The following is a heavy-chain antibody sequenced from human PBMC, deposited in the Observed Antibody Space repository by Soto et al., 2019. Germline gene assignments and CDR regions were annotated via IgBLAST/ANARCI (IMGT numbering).Heavy chain of an antibody. CDR2: ISAYNGNT. Sequence: GASVKVSCKASGYTFTSYGISWVRQAPGQGLEWMGWISAYNGNTNYAQKLQGRVTMTTDTSTSTAYMELRSLRSDDTAVYYCARDRTVVPAAPYYYYGMDVWGQGTTVTVSS. CDR3: ARDRTVVPAAPYYYYGMDV. D-gene: IGHD2-2*01. CDR1: GYTFTSYG. J-gene: IGHJ6*02. V-gene: IGHV1-18*04.